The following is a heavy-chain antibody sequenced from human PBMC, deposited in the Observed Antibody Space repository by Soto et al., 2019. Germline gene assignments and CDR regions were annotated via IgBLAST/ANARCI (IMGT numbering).Heavy chain of an antibody. CDR1: GYTFTSYY. CDR3: ARDPSDYYDSGGYHFRFDP. J-gene: IGHJ5*02. CDR2: INPSGGST. Sequence: ASLKVSCKASGYTFTSYYMHWVRQAPGQGLEWMGIINPSGGSTSYAQKFQGRVTMTRDTSTSTVYMELSSLRSEDTAVYYCARDPSDYYDSGGYHFRFDPWGQGTLVTVSS. V-gene: IGHV1-46*01. D-gene: IGHD3-22*01.